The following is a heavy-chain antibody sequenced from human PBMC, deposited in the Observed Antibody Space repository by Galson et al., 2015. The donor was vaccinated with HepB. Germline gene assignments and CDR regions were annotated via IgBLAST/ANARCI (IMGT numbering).Heavy chain of an antibody. CDR2: ISFDGRYK. CDR1: GFTSTAYG. V-gene: IGHV3-30*18. D-gene: IGHD3/OR15-3a*01. Sequence: SLRLSCAASGFTSTAYGIHWVRQAPGKGLEWVALISFDGRYKYYADSVKGRFTSSRDNSKNTLSLHMNSLRGDDTAVYYCAKGLIKDWRVPGDYWGQGTLVTVSS. CDR3: AKGLIKDWRVPGDY. J-gene: IGHJ4*02.